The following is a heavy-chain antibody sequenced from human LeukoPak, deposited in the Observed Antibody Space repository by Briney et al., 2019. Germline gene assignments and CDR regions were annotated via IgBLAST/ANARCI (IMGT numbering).Heavy chain of an antibody. CDR3: ARVRESSGFLFDY. J-gene: IGHJ4*02. Sequence: GGSLRLSCAASGFTVSSNYMSWVRQAPGKGLEWVSVIYSGGATYYADSVKGRFTISRDTSKNTLYLQMNNLRAADTAVYYCARVRESSGFLFDYWGQGTLVTVSS. V-gene: IGHV3-53*01. CDR2: IYSGGAT. CDR1: GFTVSSNY. D-gene: IGHD6-19*01.